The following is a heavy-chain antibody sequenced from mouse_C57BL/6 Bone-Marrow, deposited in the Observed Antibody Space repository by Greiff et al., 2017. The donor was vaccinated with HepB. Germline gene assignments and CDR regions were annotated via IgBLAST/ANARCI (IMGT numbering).Heavy chain of an antibody. CDR3: AREGLRRGFDY. Sequence: QVQLQQSGAELVRPGPSVKVSCKASGYAFTNYLIEWVKQRPGQGLEWIGVINPGSGGTNYNEKFKGKATLTADKSSSTAYMQLSSLTSEDSAVYFCAREGLRRGFDYWGQGTTLTVSS. D-gene: IGHD2-4*01. J-gene: IGHJ2*01. V-gene: IGHV1-54*01. CDR1: GYAFTNYL. CDR2: INPGSGGT.